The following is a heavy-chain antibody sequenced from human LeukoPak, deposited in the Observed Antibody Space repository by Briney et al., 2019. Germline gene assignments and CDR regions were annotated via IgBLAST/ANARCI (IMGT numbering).Heavy chain of an antibody. J-gene: IGHJ4*02. CDR3: AKAAAAPGFDF. Sequence: PGGSLRLSCAASGFTSSSYALNWVRQAPGKGLEWVATVSGSGDSMYHADSVKGRFTISRDNSKNTIYLQMNSLRAEDTALYYCAKAAAAPGFDFWGQGTLVTVSS. V-gene: IGHV3-23*01. CDR2: VSGSGDSM. D-gene: IGHD6-13*01. CDR1: GFTSSSYA.